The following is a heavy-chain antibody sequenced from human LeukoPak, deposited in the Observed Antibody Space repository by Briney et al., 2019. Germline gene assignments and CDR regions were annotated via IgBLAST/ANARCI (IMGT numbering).Heavy chain of an antibody. D-gene: IGHD4-11*01. CDR3: ARGKGGPNYSNYVFHYYYGMDV. J-gene: IGHJ6*02. Sequence: SETLSLTCAVYGGSFSSYYWSWIRQPPGKGLEWIGEINHSGSTNYNPSLKSRVTISVDTSKNQFSLKLSSVTAADTAVYYCARGKGGPNYSNYVFHYYYGMDVWGQGTTVTVSS. CDR1: GGSFSSYY. CDR2: INHSGST. V-gene: IGHV4-34*01.